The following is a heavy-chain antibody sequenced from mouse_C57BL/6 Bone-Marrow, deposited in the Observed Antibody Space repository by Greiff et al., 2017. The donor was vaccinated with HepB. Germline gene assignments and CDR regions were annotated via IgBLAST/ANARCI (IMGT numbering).Heavy chain of an antibody. CDR1: DSEVFPIAY. CDR2: ILPSIGRT. D-gene: IGHD2-4*01. Sequence: SGSELRSPGSSVKLSCKDFDSEVFPIAYMSWVRQKPGHGFEWIGGILPSIGRTIYGEKFEDKATLDADTLSNTAYLELNSLTSEDSAIYYCARGAQGLRRRYAMDYWGQGTSVTVSS. CDR3: ARGAQGLRRRYAMDY. J-gene: IGHJ4*01. V-gene: IGHV15-2*01.